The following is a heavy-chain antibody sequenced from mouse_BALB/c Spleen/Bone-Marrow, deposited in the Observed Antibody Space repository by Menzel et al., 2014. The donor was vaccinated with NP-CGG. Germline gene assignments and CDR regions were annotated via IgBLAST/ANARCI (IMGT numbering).Heavy chain of an antibody. CDR3: TRGGGSSYVEFAY. Sequence: EVQLQQSGTVPARPGASVKMSCKASGYTFTSYWMHWVKQRPGQGLEWIGAIYPGNSDTSYNQKFKGKAKLTAVTSTSTAYMELSSLTNEDSAVYYCTRGGGSSYVEFAYWGQGTLVTVSA. D-gene: IGHD1-1*01. V-gene: IGHV1-5*01. J-gene: IGHJ3*01. CDR1: GYTFTSYW. CDR2: IYPGNSDT.